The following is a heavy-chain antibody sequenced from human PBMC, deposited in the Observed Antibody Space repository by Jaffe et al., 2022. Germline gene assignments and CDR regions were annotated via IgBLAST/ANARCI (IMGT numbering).Heavy chain of an antibody. CDR1: GFTFSSYS. Sequence: EVQLVESGGGLVKPGGSLRLSCAASGFTFSSYSMNWVRQAPGKGLEWVSSISSSSSYIYYADSVKGRFTISRDNAKNSLYLQMNSLRAEDTAVYYCARGASSYYGSGPPDAFDIWGQGTMVTVSS. CDR2: ISSSSSYI. CDR3: ARGASSYYGSGPPDAFDI. D-gene: IGHD3-10*01. V-gene: IGHV3-21*01. J-gene: IGHJ3*02.